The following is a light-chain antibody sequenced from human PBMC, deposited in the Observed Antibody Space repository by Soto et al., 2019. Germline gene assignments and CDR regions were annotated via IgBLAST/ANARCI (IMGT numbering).Light chain of an antibody. CDR2: AAT. V-gene: IGKV1-39*01. CDR3: QQSYGDFVT. CDR1: QSLDRY. Sequence: DIQITQSPSYLSASVGDSVTITCRASQSLDRYLSWYEQKPGKGPKLLIYAATSLQSGIPLRFRGSGSGTDFTLTISSLQPEDFATYCCQQSYGDFVTFGQGTKVDSK. J-gene: IGKJ1*01.